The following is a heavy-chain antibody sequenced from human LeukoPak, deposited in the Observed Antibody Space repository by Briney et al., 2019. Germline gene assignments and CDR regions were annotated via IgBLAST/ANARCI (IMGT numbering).Heavy chain of an antibody. D-gene: IGHD1-26*01. CDR2: IYYSGST. Sequence: PSETLSLTCTVSGGSISSYYWSWIRQPPGKGLEWIGYIYYSGSTNYNPSLKSRVTISVDTSKNQFSLKLSSVTAADTAVYYCARGGRGSYFNWGQGTLVTVSS. CDR1: GGSISSYY. V-gene: IGHV4-59*01. J-gene: IGHJ4*02. CDR3: ARGGRGSYFN.